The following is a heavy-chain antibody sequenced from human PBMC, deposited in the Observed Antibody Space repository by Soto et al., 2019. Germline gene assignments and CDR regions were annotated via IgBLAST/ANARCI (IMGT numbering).Heavy chain of an antibody. Sequence: SLRLSCAASGLTFDDYAMHWVRQVAGRGLEWVSSISWNGGTVDYADSVKGRFTISRDNAKDSLFLQMNNLRPEDTALYYCAKVPYGHYVPFDDWGQGTLVTVSS. CDR2: ISWNGGTV. CDR3: AKVPYGHYVPFDD. V-gene: IGHV3-9*01. CDR1: GLTFDDYA. J-gene: IGHJ4*02. D-gene: IGHD4-17*01.